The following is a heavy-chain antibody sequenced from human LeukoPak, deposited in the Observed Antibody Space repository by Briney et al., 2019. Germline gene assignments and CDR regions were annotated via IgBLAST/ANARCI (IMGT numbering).Heavy chain of an antibody. V-gene: IGHV1-69*04. J-gene: IGHJ4*02. CDR3: ARDHPITIFGVVISDYFDY. Sequence: SVKVPCKASGGTFSSYAISWVRQAPGQGLEWMGRIIPILGIANYAQKFQGRVTITADKSTSTAYMELSSLRSEDTAVYYCARDHPITIFGVVISDYFDYWGQGTLVTVSS. CDR2: IIPILGIA. CDR1: GGTFSSYA. D-gene: IGHD3-3*01.